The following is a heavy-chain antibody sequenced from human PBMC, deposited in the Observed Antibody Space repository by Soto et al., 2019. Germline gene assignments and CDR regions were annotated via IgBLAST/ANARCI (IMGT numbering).Heavy chain of an antibody. J-gene: IGHJ6*02. CDR2: SHHSGST. CDR3: ARHRTDEFYSTSTSYYYYYNMDV. Sequence: SETQSLTCSVSGAYIIGPDDDWCRVRQSPGKGPEWIGSSHHSGSTYYHPSLKSRITISLDTSRNQLSLNLRSVTAADTAVYYCARHRTDEFYSTSTSYYYYYNMDVWGQGTTVTAP. V-gene: IGHV4-39*01. D-gene: IGHD2-15*01. CDR1: GAYIIGPDDD.